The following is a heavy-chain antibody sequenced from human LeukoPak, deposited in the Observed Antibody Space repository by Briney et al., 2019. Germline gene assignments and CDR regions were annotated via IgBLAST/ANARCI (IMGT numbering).Heavy chain of an antibody. D-gene: IGHD3-10*01. J-gene: IGHJ3*02. Sequence: PSETLSLTCTVSGGSISSSSYYWGWIRQPPGKGLEWIGSIYYSGSTYYNPSLKSRVTISVDTSKNQFSLKLSSVTAADTAVYYCARDLTKSMVRGRAFDIWGQGTMVTVSS. CDR1: GGSISSSSYY. CDR3: ARDLTKSMVRGRAFDI. CDR2: IYYSGST. V-gene: IGHV4-39*07.